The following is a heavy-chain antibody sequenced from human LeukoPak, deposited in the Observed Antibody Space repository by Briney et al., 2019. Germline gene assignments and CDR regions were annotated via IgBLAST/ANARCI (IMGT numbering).Heavy chain of an antibody. CDR1: GGSVSNTYYY. D-gene: IGHD3-10*01. Sequence: SETLSLTCTVSGGSVSNTYYYWAWIRQPPGKGLEWIGYIYHSGSTYYNPSLKSRVTISVDRSKNQFSLKLSSVTAADTAVYYCARGDYYSYYFDYWGQGTLVTVSS. V-gene: IGHV4-30-2*01. J-gene: IGHJ4*02. CDR2: IYHSGST. CDR3: ARGDYYSYYFDY.